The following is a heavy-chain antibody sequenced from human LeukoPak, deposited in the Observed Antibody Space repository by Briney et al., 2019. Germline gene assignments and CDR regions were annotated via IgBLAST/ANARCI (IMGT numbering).Heavy chain of an antibody. V-gene: IGHV3-23*01. CDR1: GFPVTSNY. CDR2: ISGSGVST. D-gene: IGHD6-19*01. CDR3: AMGVTSDWYLFGY. J-gene: IGHJ4*02. Sequence: PGGSLRLSCAASGFPVTSNYMSWGRQAPGKGLEWVSAISGSGVSTHYADSVKGRFTISRDNSKSTLYLQMNSLRAEDTAVYYCAMGVTSDWYLFGYWGQGTLVTVSS.